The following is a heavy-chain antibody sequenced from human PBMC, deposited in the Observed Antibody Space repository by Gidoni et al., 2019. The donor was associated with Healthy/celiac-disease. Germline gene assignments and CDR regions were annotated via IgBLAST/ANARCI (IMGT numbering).Heavy chain of an antibody. V-gene: IGHV3-23*01. D-gene: IGHD3-10*01. J-gene: IGHJ4*02. CDR1: GFTFSSYA. Sequence: EVQLLESGGGLVQPGGSLRLSCAASGFTFSSYAMSWVRQAPGKGLEWVSAISGSGGSTYYADSVKGRFTISRDNSKNTLYLQMNSLRAEDTAVYYCASILWFGELIDYWGQGTLVTVSS. CDR3: ASILWFGELIDY. CDR2: ISGSGGST.